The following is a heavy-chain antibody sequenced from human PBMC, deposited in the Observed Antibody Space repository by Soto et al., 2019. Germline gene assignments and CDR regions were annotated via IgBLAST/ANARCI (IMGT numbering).Heavy chain of an antibody. CDR1: GGSVSSGSYF. CDR2: IYYSGST. CDR3: ARDYSSSSNYYYYYGMDV. J-gene: IGHJ6*02. V-gene: IGHV4-61*01. D-gene: IGHD6-6*01. Sequence: QVQLQESGPGLVKPSETLSLTCTVSGGSVSSGSYFWSWIRQPPGKVLEWIGYIYYSGSTNYNPSLKSRVTISVDTSKNQFALKLSSVTAADTAVYYCARDYSSSSNYYYYYGMDVWGQGTTVTVSS.